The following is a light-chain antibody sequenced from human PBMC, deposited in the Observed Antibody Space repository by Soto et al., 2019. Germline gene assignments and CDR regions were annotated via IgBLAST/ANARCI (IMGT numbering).Light chain of an antibody. Sequence: EIVLTQSPATLSLSPGERATLSCRASQSVSSNLAWYQQKPGQPPRRLIYDASNRATGIPARFIGSGSGTDFTLTISGLQPEDFEVDYCQQRSNWPPLTFGGGTKVEIK. CDR1: QSVSSN. V-gene: IGKV3-11*01. CDR3: QQRSNWPPLT. CDR2: DAS. J-gene: IGKJ4*01.